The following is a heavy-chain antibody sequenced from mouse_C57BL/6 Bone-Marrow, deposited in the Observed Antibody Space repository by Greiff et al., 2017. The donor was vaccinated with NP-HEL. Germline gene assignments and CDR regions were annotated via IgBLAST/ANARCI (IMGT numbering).Heavy chain of an antibody. D-gene: IGHD1-1*01. CDR1: GFTFSDYY. CDR3: ARQPVVAPYYAMDY. V-gene: IGHV5-12*01. Sequence: EVKLMESGGGLVQPGGSLKLSCAASGFTFSDYYMYWVRQTPEKRLEWVAYISNGGGSTYYPDTVKGRFTISRDNAKNTLYLQMSRLKSEDTAMYYCARQPVVAPYYAMDYWGQGTSVTVSS. J-gene: IGHJ4*01. CDR2: ISNGGGST.